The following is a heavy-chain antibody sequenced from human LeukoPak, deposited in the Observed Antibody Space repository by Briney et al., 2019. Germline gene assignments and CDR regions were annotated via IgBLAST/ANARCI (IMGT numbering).Heavy chain of an antibody. J-gene: IGHJ4*02. CDR3: ARGFYGDYVPFDY. CDR1: GFTFSSYN. V-gene: IGHV3-21*01. D-gene: IGHD4-17*01. Sequence: GRSLRLSCAASGFTFSSYNMNWVRQAPGKGLEWVSSISSGSSYIYYADSVKGRFTISRDIAKNSLYLQMNSLRAEDTAVYYCARGFYGDYVPFDYWGQGTLVTVSS. CDR2: ISSGSSYI.